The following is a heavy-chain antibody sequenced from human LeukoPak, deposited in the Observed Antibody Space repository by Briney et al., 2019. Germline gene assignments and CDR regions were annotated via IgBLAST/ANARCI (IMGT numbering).Heavy chain of an antibody. J-gene: IGHJ4*02. CDR2: IYYSGST. D-gene: IGHD6-13*01. V-gene: IGHV4-59*01. Sequence: PSETLSLTCTVSGGSISSYYWSWIRQPPGKGLEWIGYIYYSGSTNYNPSLKSRVTISVDTSKNQFSLKLSSETAADTAVYYCARGAPLVPLDYWGQGTLVTVST. CDR1: GGSISSYY. CDR3: ARGAPLVPLDY.